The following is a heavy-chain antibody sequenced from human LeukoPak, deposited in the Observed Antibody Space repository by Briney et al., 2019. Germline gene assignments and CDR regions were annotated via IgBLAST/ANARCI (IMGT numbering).Heavy chain of an antibody. D-gene: IGHD5-12*01. CDR1: GGSFSGYY. V-gene: IGHV4-34*01. CDR3: AGFSGYDYYFDY. Sequence: SETLSLTCAVYGGSFSGYYWSWIRQPPGKGLEWIGSIYYSGSTYYNPSLKSRVTISVDTSKNQFSLKLSSVTAADTAVYYCAGFSGYDYYFDYWGQGTLVTVSS. CDR2: IYYSGST. J-gene: IGHJ4*02.